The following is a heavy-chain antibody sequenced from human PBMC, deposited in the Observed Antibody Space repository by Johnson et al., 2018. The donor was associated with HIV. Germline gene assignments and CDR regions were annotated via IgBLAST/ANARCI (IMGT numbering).Heavy chain of an antibody. CDR2: IKEDGSEK. CDR3: ARVGVLVAFDI. Sequence: VQLVESGGGLVQPGGSLRLSCAASGFTFSSYWMSWVLQAPGKGLEWVANIKEDGSEKYYVDSVKGRFTISRYNSKNTLFLQMNSLRAEDTAVYYCARVGVLVAFDIWSEGTRVTVSS. J-gene: IGHJ3*02. CDR1: GFTFSSYW. D-gene: IGHD3-10*01. V-gene: IGHV3-7*03.